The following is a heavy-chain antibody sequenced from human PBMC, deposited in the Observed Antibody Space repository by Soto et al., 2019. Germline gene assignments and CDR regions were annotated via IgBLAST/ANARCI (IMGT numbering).Heavy chain of an antibody. CDR1: GYSFTSYW. Sequence: GESLKLSCKGSGYSFTSYWIGWVRQMPGKGLEWMGIIYPGDSDTRYSPSFQGQVTISADKSISTAYLQWSSLKASDTAIFYGARHVSPGEATKWAFDVWGQGKMVTVSS. D-gene: IGHD2-8*01. CDR3: ARHVSPGEATKWAFDV. J-gene: IGHJ3*01. CDR2: IYPGDSDT. V-gene: IGHV5-51*01.